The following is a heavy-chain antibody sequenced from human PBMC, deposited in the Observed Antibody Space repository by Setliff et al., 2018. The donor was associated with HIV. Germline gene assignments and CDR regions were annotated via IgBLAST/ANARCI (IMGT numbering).Heavy chain of an antibody. CDR2: INHGGRT. CDR1: GGSFSGYY. CDR3: ARVSCSSWYSIPRYYYYSMDV. J-gene: IGHJ6*03. Sequence: SETLSLTCAVYGGSFSGYYWSWIRQAPGKGLEWIGEINHGGRTKYNPSLKSRVTLSVDTSKNQFSLKLTSVTAADTAFYYCARVSCSSWYSIPRYYYYSMDVWGNGTTVTVSS. V-gene: IGHV4-34*01. D-gene: IGHD6-13*01.